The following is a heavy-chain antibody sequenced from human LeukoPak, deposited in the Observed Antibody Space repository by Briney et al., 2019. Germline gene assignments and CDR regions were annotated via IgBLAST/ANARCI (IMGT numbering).Heavy chain of an antibody. Sequence: SETLSLTCAVSGDSISGYYWSWFRQPPGKGLEWIGEINHSGYTNDSPSLKSRVTISIDTSRKQFSLNLRSVTVADTGIYYCTRMTTGHDYWGQGTLVTVSS. CDR2: INHSGYT. D-gene: IGHD4-17*01. CDR3: TRMTTGHDY. J-gene: IGHJ4*02. V-gene: IGHV4-34*01. CDR1: GDSISGYY.